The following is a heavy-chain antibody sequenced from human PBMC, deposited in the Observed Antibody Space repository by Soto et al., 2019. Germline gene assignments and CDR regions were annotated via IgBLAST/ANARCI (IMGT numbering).Heavy chain of an antibody. J-gene: IGHJ4*02. CDR1: GFSFSDYY. Sequence: GGSLRLSCAVSGFSFSDYYMSWIRQAPGKGLGWLSYITSSGSTKFYADSVKGRFTVSRDNANNVLYLQLNSPTAEDTAVYYCGSARTGRDFDDWGQGTLVTVSS. CDR3: GSARTGRDFDD. CDR2: ITSSGSTK. D-gene: IGHD3-9*01. V-gene: IGHV3-11*01.